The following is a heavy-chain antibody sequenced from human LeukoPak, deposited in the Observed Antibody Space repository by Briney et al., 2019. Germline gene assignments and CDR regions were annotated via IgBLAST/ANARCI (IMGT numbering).Heavy chain of an antibody. Sequence: GGSLRLSCAASGFTFSSYGMHWVRQAPGKGLEWVAVISYDGSNKYYADSVKGRFTISRDNSKNTLYLQMNSLRAEDTAVYYCANGADAMDVWGQGTTVTVSS. CDR2: ISYDGSNK. CDR1: GFTFSSYG. CDR3: ANGADAMDV. J-gene: IGHJ6*02. V-gene: IGHV3-30*18. D-gene: IGHD4/OR15-4a*01.